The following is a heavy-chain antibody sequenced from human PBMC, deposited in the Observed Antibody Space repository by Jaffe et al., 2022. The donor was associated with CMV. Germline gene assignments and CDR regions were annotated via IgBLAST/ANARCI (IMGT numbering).Heavy chain of an antibody. CDR2: IWYDGSNQ. CDR3: ARGLAAYWYFDL. D-gene: IGHD6-25*01. CDR1: GFTFSRNA. V-gene: IGHV3-33*08. J-gene: IGHJ2*01. Sequence: QVQLVESGGGVVQPGRSLRLSCAASGFTFSRNAMHWVRQAPGKGLEWVAIIWYDGSNQYYADSVRGRFTISRDNSKNTLYLQMYSLTVEDTAVYYCARGLAAYWYFDLWGRGTLVTVSS.